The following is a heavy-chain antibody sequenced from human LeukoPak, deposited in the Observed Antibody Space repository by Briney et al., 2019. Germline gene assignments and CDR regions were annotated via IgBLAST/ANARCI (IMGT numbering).Heavy chain of an antibody. CDR2: ISADNGNT. D-gene: IGHD3-10*01. CDR1: GYTFTSYG. Sequence: ASVKVSCKASGYTFTSYGFSWVRQAPGQGLEWMGWISADNGNTNYAQKLQGRVTMPTDTSTSTVYMELRSLRSDDTAVYYCARVPMVRGADVYYYYGMDVWGQGTTVTVSS. J-gene: IGHJ6*02. CDR3: ARVPMVRGADVYYYYGMDV. V-gene: IGHV1-18*01.